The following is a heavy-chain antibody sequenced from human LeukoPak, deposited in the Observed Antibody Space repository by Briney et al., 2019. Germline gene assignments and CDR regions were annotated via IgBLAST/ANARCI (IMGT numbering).Heavy chain of an antibody. CDR1: GGSISSYY. V-gene: IGHV4-59*01. CDR3: AREDGYKAFDY. D-gene: IGHD5-24*01. J-gene: IGHJ4*02. CDR2: IYYSGST. Sequence: TTSETLSLTCTVSGGSISSYYWSWIRQPPGKGLEWIGYIYYSGSTNYNPSLKSRVTISVDTSKNQFSLKLSSVTAADTAVYYCAREDGYKAFDYWGQGTLVTVSS.